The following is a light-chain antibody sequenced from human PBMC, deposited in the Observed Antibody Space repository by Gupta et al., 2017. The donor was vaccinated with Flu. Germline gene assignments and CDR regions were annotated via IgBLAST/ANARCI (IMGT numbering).Light chain of an antibody. J-gene: IGKJ2*01. Sequence: SPGERATLSCRDSHVVSSTYLAWYPPKPGQAPRLLIFGSSSRASGIPDRFGGSGSGTDFTLTISRLEAEDFAVYYCQQYDRSTATFGPGTK. CDR2: GSS. V-gene: IGKV3-20*01. CDR3: QQYDRSTAT. CDR1: HVVSSTY.